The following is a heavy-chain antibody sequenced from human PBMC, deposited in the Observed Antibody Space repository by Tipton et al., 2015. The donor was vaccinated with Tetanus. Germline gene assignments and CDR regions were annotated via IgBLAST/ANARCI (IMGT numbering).Heavy chain of an antibody. D-gene: IGHD3-3*01. V-gene: IGHV4-61*01. CDR1: GGSVSRGSYY. CDR3: ARIHDFLSGHFDF. CDR2: ILYGAST. J-gene: IGHJ4*02. Sequence: LRLSCTIFGGSVSRGSYYWAWIRQPPGKGLEYIGYILYGASTHYNPSLKSRVTVSADPSQNQFSLKLGSVTAADTGVYYCARIHDFLSGHFDFWGPGTLVTVSS.